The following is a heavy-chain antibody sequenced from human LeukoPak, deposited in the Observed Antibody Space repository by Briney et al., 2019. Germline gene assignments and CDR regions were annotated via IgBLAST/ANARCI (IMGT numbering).Heavy chain of an antibody. D-gene: IGHD5-18*01. J-gene: IGHJ4*02. CDR2: IYYSGSI. CDR3: ARIYAGYSYGYFDY. CDR1: GYSISSSNW. V-gene: IGHV4-28*05. Sequence: SETLSLTCAVSGYSISSSNWWGWIRQPPGKGLEWIGYIYYSGSIYYNPSLKSRVTMSVDTSKNQFSLKLSSVTAVDTAVYYCARIYAGYSYGYFDYWGQGTLVTVSS.